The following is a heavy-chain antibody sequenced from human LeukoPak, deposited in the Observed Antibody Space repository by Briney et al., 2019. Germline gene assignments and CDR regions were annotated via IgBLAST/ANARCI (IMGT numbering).Heavy chain of an antibody. V-gene: IGHV4-34*01. CDR2: INHSGST. J-gene: IGHJ2*01. Sequence: PSETLSLTCAVYGGSVSGYYWSWIRQSPGKGLEWIGEINHSGSTNYNPSLKSRVTISVDTSKNQFSLKLSSVTAADTAVYYCARLYGDYGARLNWYFDLWGRGTLVTVSS. CDR3: ARLYGDYGARLNWYFDL. D-gene: IGHD4-17*01. CDR1: GGSVSGYY.